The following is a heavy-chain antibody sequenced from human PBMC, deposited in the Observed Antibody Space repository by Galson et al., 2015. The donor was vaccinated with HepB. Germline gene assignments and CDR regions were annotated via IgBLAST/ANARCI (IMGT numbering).Heavy chain of an antibody. J-gene: IGHJ4*02. D-gene: IGHD6-13*01. CDR1: GFTFSTYG. Sequence: SLRLSCAASGFTFSTYGMTWVRQAPGKGLEWVSSINGYNADTYYADSVRGRFTMSRDNSKNTLSLQLSSLRVEDTAVYYCAKGGGSSAWYPCDWWGQGTLVTVSS. CDR3: AKGGGSSAWYPCDW. V-gene: IGHV3-23*01. CDR2: INGYNADT.